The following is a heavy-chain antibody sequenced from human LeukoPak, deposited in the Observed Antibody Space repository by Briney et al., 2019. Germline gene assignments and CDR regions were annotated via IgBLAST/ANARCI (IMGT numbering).Heavy chain of an antibody. V-gene: IGHV1-2*04. CDR1: GYTFTSYD. Sequence: ASVKVSCKASGYTFTSYDINWVRQAPGQGLEWMGWINPNSGGTNYTQKFQGWVTMTRDTSISTAYMELSRLRSDDTAVYYCARGDAIPRITMIVVVTLFDYWGQGTLVTVSS. J-gene: IGHJ4*02. CDR3: ARGDAIPRITMIVVVTLFDY. D-gene: IGHD3-22*01. CDR2: INPNSGGT.